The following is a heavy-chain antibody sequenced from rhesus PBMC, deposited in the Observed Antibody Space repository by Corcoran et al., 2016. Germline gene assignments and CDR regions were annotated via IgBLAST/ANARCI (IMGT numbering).Heavy chain of an antibody. CDR2: ISGSSGST. Sequence: QVQLQESGPGLVKPSETLSLTCAVSGGSFSSYWWSWIRQPPGKGLEWIGYISGSSGSTYYNPSLESRVTISTDTSKNQFSLKLSSVTAADTAVYYCARAPVLYFDYWGQGVLVTVSS. CDR3: ARAPVLYFDY. J-gene: IGHJ4*01. CDR1: GGSFSSYW. D-gene: IGHD2-21*01. V-gene: IGHV4-65*01.